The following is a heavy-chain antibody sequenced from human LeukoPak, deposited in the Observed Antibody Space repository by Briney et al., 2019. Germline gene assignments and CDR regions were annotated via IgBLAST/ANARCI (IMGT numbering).Heavy chain of an antibody. V-gene: IGHV1-69*04. J-gene: IGHJ4*02. CDR3: ASALYYYDSSGYSLGY. D-gene: IGHD3-22*01. CDR2: IIPILGIA. CDR1: DDNFSSYA. Sequence: SSVKLARTASDDNFSSYAISWVRQSPGQGLEWLGRIIPILGIANYAQKFQGRVTITADKSTSTAYMELSSLRSEDTAVYYCASALYYYDSSGYSLGYWGQGTLVTVSS.